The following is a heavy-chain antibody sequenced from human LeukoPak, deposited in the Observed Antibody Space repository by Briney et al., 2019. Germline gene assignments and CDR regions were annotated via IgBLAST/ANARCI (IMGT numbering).Heavy chain of an antibody. D-gene: IGHD4-23*01. V-gene: IGHV1-2*02. CDR2: INPNSGGT. J-gene: IGHJ4*02. Sequence: PLASVKVSCKASGYTLTGYYMHWVRQAPGQGLEWMGWINPNSGGTNYAQKFQGRVTMTRDTSISTAYMELSRLRSDDTAVYYCARADYGGNSWFDYWGQGTLVTVSS. CDR3: ARADYGGNSWFDY. CDR1: GYTLTGYY.